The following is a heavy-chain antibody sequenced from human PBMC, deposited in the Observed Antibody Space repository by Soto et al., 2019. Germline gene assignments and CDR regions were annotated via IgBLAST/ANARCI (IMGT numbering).Heavy chain of an antibody. V-gene: IGHV3-30*03. Sequence: QVQLVESGGGVVQPGRSLRLSCAASGFTFSSYGMHWVRQAPGKGLEWVAVISYDGSNKYYADSVKGRFTISRDNSKNTLYLQMNSLRAEDTAVYYCARDLTGRISSMDVWGQGTTVTVSS. CDR2: ISYDGSNK. CDR3: ARDLTGRISSMDV. D-gene: IGHD7-27*01. J-gene: IGHJ6*02. CDR1: GFTFSSYG.